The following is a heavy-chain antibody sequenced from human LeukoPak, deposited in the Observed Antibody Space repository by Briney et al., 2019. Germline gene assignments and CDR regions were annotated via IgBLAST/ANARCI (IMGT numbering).Heavy chain of an antibody. J-gene: IGHJ3*02. CDR2: ISGGGST. V-gene: IGHV3-53*01. D-gene: IGHD3-22*01. CDR3: ARGGDTIGSIRSPFDI. CDR1: GFTVSDNY. Sequence: GRSLRLSCAASGFTVSDNYTIWVRQAPGKGLEWVSAISGGGSTYYADSVKGRFIISRDNSKNTVYLQLNSLRAEDTAVYYCARGGDTIGSIRSPFDIWGQGTMVTVSS.